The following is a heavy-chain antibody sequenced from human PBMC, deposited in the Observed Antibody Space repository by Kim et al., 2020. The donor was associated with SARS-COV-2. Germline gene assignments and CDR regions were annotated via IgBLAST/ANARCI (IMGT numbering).Heavy chain of an antibody. V-gene: IGHV4-34*01. Sequence: SETLSLTCAVYGGSFSGYYWSWIRQPPGKGLEWIGEINHSGSTNYNPSLKSRVTISVDTSKNQFSLKLSSVTAADTAVYYCARAVLLWFGEWGFDPWAREPWSPSPQ. D-gene: IGHD3-10*01. CDR1: GGSFSGYY. CDR2: INHSGST. CDR3: ARAVLLWFGEWGFDP. J-gene: IGHJ5*02.